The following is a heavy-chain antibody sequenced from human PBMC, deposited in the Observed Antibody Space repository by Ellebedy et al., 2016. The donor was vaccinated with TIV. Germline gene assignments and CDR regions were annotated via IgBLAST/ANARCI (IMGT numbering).Heavy chain of an antibody. CDR3: AKSEYYYDSSAYYYRGDSEWGYYFDC. V-gene: IGHV3-33*06. J-gene: IGHJ4*02. D-gene: IGHD3-22*01. Sequence: PGGSLRLSCEASGFTFSYYGIHWVRQAPGKGLEWVAVIWYDGSSKWYADSVKGRFSISRDNSKTTLYLQMNSLRAEDTAVYYCAKSEYYYDSSAYYYRGDSEWGYYFDCWGQGTLVTVSS. CDR2: IWYDGSSK. CDR1: GFTFSYYG.